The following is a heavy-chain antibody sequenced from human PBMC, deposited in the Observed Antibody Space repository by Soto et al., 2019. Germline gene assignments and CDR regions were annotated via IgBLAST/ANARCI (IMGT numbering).Heavy chain of an antibody. CDR1: GFSFSSYA. CDR2: MSYDGINK. V-gene: IGHV3-30-3*01. CDR3: ASLYYYSLTKYLDY. D-gene: IGHD3-10*01. J-gene: IGHJ4*02. Sequence: QVQLVESGGGVVQPGRSLRLSCAASGFSFSSYAMHWVRRAPGKGLGWVAVMSYDGINKYYADFVKGRFTISRDNSKNMLYLQMDRLRAEDTAVYYCASLYYYSLTKYLDYWGQGTVVTVSS.